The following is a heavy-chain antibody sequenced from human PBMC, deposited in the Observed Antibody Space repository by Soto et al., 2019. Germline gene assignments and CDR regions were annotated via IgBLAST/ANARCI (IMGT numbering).Heavy chain of an antibody. CDR1: GFTFSSYW. CDR3: ARHIAVAGANYYYGMDV. J-gene: IGHJ6*02. CDR2: INSDGSST. D-gene: IGHD6-19*01. V-gene: IGHV3-74*01. Sequence: LRLSCAASGFTFSSYWMHWVRQAPGKGLVWVSRINSDGSSTSYADSVKGRFTISRDNAKNTLYLQMNSLRAEDTAVYYCARHIAVAGANYYYGMDVWGQGTTVTVSS.